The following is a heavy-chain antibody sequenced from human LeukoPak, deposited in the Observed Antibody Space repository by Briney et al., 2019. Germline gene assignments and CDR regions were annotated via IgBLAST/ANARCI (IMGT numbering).Heavy chain of an antibody. Sequence: ASVKVSCKASGYTFSAHHIHWVRQAPGQGLEWMGWIVPDGRDTKYAEKFQGRMTLTVDTSISTAYMELSRLRSDDTAVYYCARAPKITMVRGDNWFDPWGQGTLVTVSS. CDR1: GYTFSAHH. V-gene: IGHV1-2*02. J-gene: IGHJ5*02. CDR2: IVPDGRDT. CDR3: ARAPKITMVRGDNWFDP. D-gene: IGHD3-10*01.